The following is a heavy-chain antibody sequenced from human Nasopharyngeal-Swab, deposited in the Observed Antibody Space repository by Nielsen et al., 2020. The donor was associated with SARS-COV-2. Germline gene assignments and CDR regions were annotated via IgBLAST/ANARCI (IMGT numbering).Heavy chain of an antibody. CDR1: GFTFSSYW. J-gene: IGHJ4*02. D-gene: IGHD2-2*01. CDR2: LNQGGTQQ. CDR3: TRYCSTTSCPRGFDY. V-gene: IGHV3-7*01. Sequence: GESLKISCAASGFTFSSYWMSWVRQAPGKWLEWVAHLNQGGTQQYYVDSVKGRFTISRDNAKNSLYLQMNSLRADETAVYYCTRYCSTTSCPRGFDYWGQGTLVTVSS.